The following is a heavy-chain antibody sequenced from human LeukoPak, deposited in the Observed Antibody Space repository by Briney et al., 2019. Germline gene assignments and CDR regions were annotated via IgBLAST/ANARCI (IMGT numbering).Heavy chain of an antibody. D-gene: IGHD7-27*01. J-gene: IGHJ5*02. Sequence: PGGSLRLSCAASGFTFSSYAMSWVRQAPGKGLEWVANINQDESEKYYVDSVKGRFTISRDNAKNSLYLQMNSLRAEDTAVYYCARNVETGVDWFDPWGQGTLVTVSS. V-gene: IGHV3-7*01. CDR2: INQDESEK. CDR1: GFTFSSYA. CDR3: ARNVETGVDWFDP.